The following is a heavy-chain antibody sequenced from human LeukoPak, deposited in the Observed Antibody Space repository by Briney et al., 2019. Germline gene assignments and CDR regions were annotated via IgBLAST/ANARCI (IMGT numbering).Heavy chain of an antibody. CDR1: GFTFSNYE. Sequence: GGSLRLSCAASGFTFSNYEMDWVRQAPGKGLEWVSYISSSGSTIYYADSVKGRFTISRDNAKNSLYLQMNSLRAEDTAVYYCAPKVRRLDSYNWFDPWGQGTLVTVSS. CDR3: APKVRRLDSYNWFDP. CDR2: ISSSGSTI. V-gene: IGHV3-48*03. J-gene: IGHJ5*02. D-gene: IGHD4-17*01.